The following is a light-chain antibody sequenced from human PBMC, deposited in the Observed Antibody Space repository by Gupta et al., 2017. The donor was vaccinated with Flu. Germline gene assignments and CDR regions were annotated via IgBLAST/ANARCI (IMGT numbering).Light chain of an antibody. CDR2: AAT. J-gene: IGKJ4*01. V-gene: IGKV1D-12*01. Sequence: GDSVTITCRALRDGSYMLAWYQQKPGRAPKLLIYAATTLQSGVPSRFRGSGTGTDFTLSITNLQPEDFATYYCQQTNSFPLTCGGGTSVEI. CDR3: QQTNSFPLT. CDR1: RDGSYM.